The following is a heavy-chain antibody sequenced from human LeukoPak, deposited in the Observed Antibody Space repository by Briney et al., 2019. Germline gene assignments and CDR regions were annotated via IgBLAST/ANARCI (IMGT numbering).Heavy chain of an antibody. D-gene: IGHD1-26*01. CDR3: AREGDYSGSYADY. CDR1: GGSISSGSYY. CDR2: IYTSGST. J-gene: IGHJ4*02. Sequence: SQTLSLTCTVSGGSISSGSYYWSWIRQPAGKGLEWIGRIYTSGSTNYNPSLKSRVTISVDTSKNQFSLKLSSVTAADTAVYYCAREGDYSGSYADYWGQGTLVTVSS. V-gene: IGHV4-61*02.